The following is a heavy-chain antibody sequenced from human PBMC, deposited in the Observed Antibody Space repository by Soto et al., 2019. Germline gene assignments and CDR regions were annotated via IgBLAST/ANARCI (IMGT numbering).Heavy chain of an antibody. V-gene: IGHV3-7*03. D-gene: IGHD6-6*01. CDR1: GFTFSSYW. CDR2: IKQDGSEK. CDR3: ARDLSSSSGWFDP. Sequence: GGSLRLSCAASGFTFSSYWMSWVRQAPGKGLEWVANIKQDGSEKYYVDSVKGRFTISRGNAKNSLYLQMNSLRAEDTAVYYCARDLSSSSGWFDPWGQGTLVPVSS. J-gene: IGHJ5*02.